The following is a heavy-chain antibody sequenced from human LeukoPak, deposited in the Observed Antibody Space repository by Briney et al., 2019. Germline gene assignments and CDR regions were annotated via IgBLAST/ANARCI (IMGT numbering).Heavy chain of an antibody. CDR3: AKDNYYDSSGYYY. Sequence: GGSLRLSCAASGFTFSSYAMSWVRQAPGKGLEWVSAISGSGCSTYYADSVKGRFTISRDNSKNTLYLQMNSLRAEDTAVYYCAKDNYYDSSGYYYWGQGTLVTVSS. CDR2: ISGSGCST. D-gene: IGHD3-22*01. J-gene: IGHJ4*02. CDR1: GFTFSSYA. V-gene: IGHV3-23*01.